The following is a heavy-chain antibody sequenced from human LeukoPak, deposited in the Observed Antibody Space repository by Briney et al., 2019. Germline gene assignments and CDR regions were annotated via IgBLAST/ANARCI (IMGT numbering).Heavy chain of an antibody. J-gene: IGHJ4*02. CDR2: MFYSGSP. Sequence: SSETLSLTCTVSGDSVSGYYWTWIRQPPGKGLEWIGDMFYSGSPNYNPSLRSRVTILVEMSKHQFSLNLNSVTAADTAVYYCARVDGHDYGGHFDYWGQGTLVTVSS. D-gene: IGHD4-23*01. V-gene: IGHV4-59*08. CDR3: ARVDGHDYGGHFDY. CDR1: GDSVSGYY.